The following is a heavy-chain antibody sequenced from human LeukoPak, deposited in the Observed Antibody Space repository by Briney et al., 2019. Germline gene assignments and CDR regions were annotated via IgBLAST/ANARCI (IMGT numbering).Heavy chain of an antibody. D-gene: IGHD3-22*01. CDR2: IYASGST. CDR3: AREPITMIATFGY. V-gene: IGHV4-4*07. J-gene: IGHJ4*02. Sequence: SETLSLTCTVSGGSISSYYWSWIRQPAGKGLEWIGRIYASGSTNYNPSLKSRVTMSVGTSKNQFSLKVRSVTAADTAVYYCAREPITMIATFGYWGQGTLVTVSS. CDR1: GGSISSYY.